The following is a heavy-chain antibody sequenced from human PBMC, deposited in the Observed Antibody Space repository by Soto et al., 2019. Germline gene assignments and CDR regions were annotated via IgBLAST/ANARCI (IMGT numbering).Heavy chain of an antibody. CDR3: AGSVVVPAARGYYYYGMDV. Sequence: VGSLRLSCAASGFAFSSYSMNWVRQAPGKGLEWVSSISSSSSYIYYADSVKGRFTISRDNAKNSLYLQMNSLRAEDTAVYYCAGSVVVPAARGYYYYGMDVWGQGTTVTVSS. J-gene: IGHJ6*02. CDR1: GFAFSSYS. CDR2: ISSSSSYI. D-gene: IGHD2-2*01. V-gene: IGHV3-21*01.